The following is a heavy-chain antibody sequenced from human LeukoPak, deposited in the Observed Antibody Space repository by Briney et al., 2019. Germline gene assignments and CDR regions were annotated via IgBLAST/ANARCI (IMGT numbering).Heavy chain of an antibody. V-gene: IGHV4-39*07. CDR2: IYYSGST. D-gene: IGHD3-22*01. J-gene: IGHJ3*02. CDR3: ARGGSRITMIVVVHDAFDI. Sequence: SETLSPTCTVSGGSISSSSYYWGWIRQPPGKGLEWIGSIYYSGSTYYNPSLKSRVTISVDTSKNQFSLKLSSVTAADTAVYYCARGGSRITMIVVVHDAFDIWGQGTMVTVSS. CDR1: GGSISSSSYY.